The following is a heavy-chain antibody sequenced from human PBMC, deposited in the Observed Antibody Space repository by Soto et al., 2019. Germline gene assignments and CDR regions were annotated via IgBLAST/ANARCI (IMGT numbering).Heavy chain of an antibody. J-gene: IGHJ6*02. V-gene: IGHV4-59*01. Sequence: SETLSLTSTVSGGSISSYYWSWIRQPPGKGLEWIGYIYYSGSTNYNPSLKSRVTISVDTSKNQFSLKLSSVTAADTAVYYCARGDYDFWSGYLGPQNYYYYGMDVWGQGTTVTVSS. D-gene: IGHD3-3*01. CDR2: IYYSGST. CDR1: GGSISSYY. CDR3: ARGDYDFWSGYLGPQNYYYYGMDV.